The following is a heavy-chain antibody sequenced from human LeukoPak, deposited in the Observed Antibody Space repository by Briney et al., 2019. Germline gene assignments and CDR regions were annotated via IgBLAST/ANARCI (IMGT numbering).Heavy chain of an antibody. V-gene: IGHV3-30*18. CDR2: ISYDGSNK. CDR1: GFSFSNYR. J-gene: IGHJ6*02. Sequence: GGSLRLSCAASGFSFSNYRMNWVRQAPGKGLEWVAVISYDGSNKYYVDSVKGRFTISRDNSKNTLYLQLNSLRAEDTAVYYCAKGTGPFYYGMDAWGQGTTVTVSS. D-gene: IGHD2-8*02. CDR3: AKGTGPFYYGMDA.